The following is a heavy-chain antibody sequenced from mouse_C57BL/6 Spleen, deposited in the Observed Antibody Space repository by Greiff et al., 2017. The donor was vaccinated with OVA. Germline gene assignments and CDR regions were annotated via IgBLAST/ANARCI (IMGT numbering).Heavy chain of an antibody. CDR1: GYTFTSYW. CDR3: ASYGSSPWYAY. V-gene: IGHV1-69*01. D-gene: IGHD1-1*01. CDR2: IDPSDSYT. Sequence: QVQLKQPGAELVMPGASVKLSCKASGYTFTSYWMHWVKQRPGQGLEWIGEIDPSDSYTNYNQKFKGKSTLTVDKSSSTAYMQLSSLTSEDSAVYYCASYGSSPWYAYWGQGTLVTVSA. J-gene: IGHJ3*01.